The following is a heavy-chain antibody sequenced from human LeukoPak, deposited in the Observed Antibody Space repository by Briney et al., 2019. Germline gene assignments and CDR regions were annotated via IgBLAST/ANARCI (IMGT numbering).Heavy chain of an antibody. Sequence: SETLSLTCSVSSYSINNGYLWAWIRQPPGKGLEWIGYIYYSGSIYYNPSLKSRVTMSVDTSKNQFSLKLSSVTAADTAVYYCARDRGSYYGFDYWGQGTLVTVSS. CDR3: ARDRGSYYGFDY. CDR2: IYYSGSI. J-gene: IGHJ4*02. CDR1: SYSINNGYL. D-gene: IGHD1-26*01. V-gene: IGHV4-28*03.